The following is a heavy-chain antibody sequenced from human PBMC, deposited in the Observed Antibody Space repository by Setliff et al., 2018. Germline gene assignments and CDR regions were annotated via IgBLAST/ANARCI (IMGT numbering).Heavy chain of an antibody. Sequence: ASVKVSCKASGYTFTSYATNWVRQAPGQGLEWMGWINTNTGNPTYAQGFTGRFVFSLDTSVSTAYLQISSLKAEDTAMYYCARLTYYYDSSGLNAFDIWGQGTMVTVSS. J-gene: IGHJ3*02. V-gene: IGHV7-4-1*02. D-gene: IGHD3-22*01. CDR1: GYTFTSYA. CDR3: ARLTYYYDSSGLNAFDI. CDR2: INTNTGNP.